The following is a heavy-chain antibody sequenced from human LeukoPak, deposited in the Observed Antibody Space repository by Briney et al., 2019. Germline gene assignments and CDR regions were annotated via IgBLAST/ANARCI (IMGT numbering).Heavy chain of an antibody. J-gene: IGHJ4*02. CDR3: ARLSYDTSGYWPDYFDY. D-gene: IGHD3-22*01. V-gene: IGHV4-4*07. CDR1: GGSISSYY. Sequence: ASETLSLTCTVSGGSISSYYWSWIRQPAGKGLEWIGRIYTSGSTNYNPSLKSRVTMSVDTSKNQFSLKLSSVTAAETAVYYCARLSYDTSGYWPDYFDYWGQGTLVTVPS. CDR2: IYTSGST.